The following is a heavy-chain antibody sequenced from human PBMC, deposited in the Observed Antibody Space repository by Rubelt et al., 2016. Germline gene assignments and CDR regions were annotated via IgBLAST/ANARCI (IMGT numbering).Heavy chain of an antibody. CDR3: ARGHYGRDY. D-gene: IGHD3-16*01. Sequence: EVQLVDSGGGLVQPGGSLRLSCTASGFTFSDHWMSWVRQAPGKGLEWVADIKSDGSEKYYVDAVKGRFTISRESAKNSLYLHMTGLGAEDTGVYYCARGHYGRDYWGQGTLVTVSS. CDR2: IKSDGSEK. CDR1: GFTFSDHW. V-gene: IGHV3-7*04. J-gene: IGHJ4*02.